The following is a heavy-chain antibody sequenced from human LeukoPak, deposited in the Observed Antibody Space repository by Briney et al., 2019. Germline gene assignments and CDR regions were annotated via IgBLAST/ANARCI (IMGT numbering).Heavy chain of an antibody. V-gene: IGHV5-51*01. CDR3: ARLYGDQLLYKGAEYFQH. D-gene: IGHD2-2*02. CDR2: IYPGDSDT. CDR1: GYRFTSYW. J-gene: IGHJ1*01. Sequence: GESLKISCKGSGYRFTSYWIGWVRQMPGKGLEWMGIIYPGDSDTRYSPSFQGQVTISADKSISTAYLQWSSLKASDTAMYYCARLYGDQLLYKGAEYFQHWGQGTLVTVSS.